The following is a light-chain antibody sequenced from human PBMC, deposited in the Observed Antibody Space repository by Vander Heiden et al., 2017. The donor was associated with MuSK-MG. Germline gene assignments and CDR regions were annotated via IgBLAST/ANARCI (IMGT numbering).Light chain of an antibody. CDR2: EVS. CDR1: SSDVGSYNL. Sequence: QSALTQPASVSGSPGQSITISCTGTSSDVGSYNLVSWYQQHPGKAPKLMIYEVSKRPAGVSNRFSGSKSGNTASLTISGRQAEDEADYYCCSYAGSSTFEFGGGTKLTVL. CDR3: CSYAGSSTFE. J-gene: IGLJ2*01. V-gene: IGLV2-23*02.